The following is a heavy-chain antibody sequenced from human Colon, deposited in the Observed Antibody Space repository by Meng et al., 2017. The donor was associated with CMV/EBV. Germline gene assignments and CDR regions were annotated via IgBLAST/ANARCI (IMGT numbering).Heavy chain of an antibody. Sequence: LRLSCDISGDSVSTYSAAWHWIRQSPSRGLEWLGRAYYRSKWYLDYAVSVKSRIIISPYTSKNQFSLQLSSVTPEDTAMYYCARAYASGYLDYWGQGTLVTVSS. CDR2: AYYRSKWYL. CDR3: ARAYASGYLDY. D-gene: IGHD1-26*01. V-gene: IGHV6-1*01. J-gene: IGHJ4*02. CDR1: GDSVSTYSAA.